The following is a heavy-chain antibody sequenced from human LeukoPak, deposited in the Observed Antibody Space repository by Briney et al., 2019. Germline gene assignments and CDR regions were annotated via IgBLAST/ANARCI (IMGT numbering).Heavy chain of an antibody. Sequence: GGSLRLSCAASGFTVSSHWMHWVRQAPGKGLVWVSRIYGDTYYADSVKGRFTISRDNAKNTLYLQMDSLRPEDTAVYYCARGSGSYGLWDYWGHGTLVTVSS. CDR2: IYGDT. V-gene: IGHV3-74*01. CDR1: GFTVSSHW. J-gene: IGHJ4*01. D-gene: IGHD1-26*01. CDR3: ARGSGSYGLWDY.